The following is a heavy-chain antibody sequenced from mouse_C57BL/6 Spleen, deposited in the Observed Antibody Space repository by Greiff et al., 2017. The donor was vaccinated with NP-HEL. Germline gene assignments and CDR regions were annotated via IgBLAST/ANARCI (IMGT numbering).Heavy chain of an antibody. Sequence: QVQLQQSGAELVKPGASVKLSCKASGYTFTEYTIHWVKQRSGQGLEWIGWFYPGSGSIKYNEKFKDKATLTADKSSSTVYMELSRLTSEDSAVYFCARHEDLHYYGSSYAMDYWGQGTSVTVSS. V-gene: IGHV1-62-2*01. CDR3: ARHEDLHYYGSSYAMDY. J-gene: IGHJ4*01. CDR2: FYPGSGSI. CDR1: GYTFTEYT. D-gene: IGHD1-1*01.